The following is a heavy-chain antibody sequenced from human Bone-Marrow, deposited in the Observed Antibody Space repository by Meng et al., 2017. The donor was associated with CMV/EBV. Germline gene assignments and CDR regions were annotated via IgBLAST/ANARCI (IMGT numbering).Heavy chain of an antibody. Sequence: SQTLSLTCAVSGDSVSSNSAAWNWIRQSPSRGLEWLGRTYYRSKWYNDYAVSVKSRITINPDTSKNQFSLQLNSVTPEDTAVYYCARAASDYYDSSGYYTLFDYWGQGTRVTGSS. CDR2: TYYRSKWYN. CDR3: ARAASDYYDSSGYYTLFDY. J-gene: IGHJ4*02. D-gene: IGHD3-22*01. CDR1: GDSVSSNSAA. V-gene: IGHV6-1*01.